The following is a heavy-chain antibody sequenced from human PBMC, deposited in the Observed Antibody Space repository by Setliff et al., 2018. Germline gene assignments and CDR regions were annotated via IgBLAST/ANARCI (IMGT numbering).Heavy chain of an antibody. CDR1: GDSISSGSYY. CDR2: IFHSGST. J-gene: IGHJ4*02. V-gene: IGHV4-31*03. D-gene: IGHD3-10*01. Sequence: SETLSLTCTVSGDSISSGSYYWNWIRQYPEKGLEWLGYIFHSGSTHYNSSLKSRITISIDTSKNHFSLELNSVTAADSAVYYCARVADGSGSFYLGFDYWGQGILVTVSS. CDR3: ARVADGSGSFYLGFDY.